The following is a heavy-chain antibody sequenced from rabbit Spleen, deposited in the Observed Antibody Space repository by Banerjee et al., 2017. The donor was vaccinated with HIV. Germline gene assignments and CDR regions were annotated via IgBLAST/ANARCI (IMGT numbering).Heavy chain of an antibody. V-gene: IGHV1S40*01. D-gene: IGHD2-1*01. CDR3: AIATMTLVITDL. J-gene: IGHJ4*01. CDR2: IYAGDSGAT. Sequence: QSLEESGGDLVKPGASLTLTCTASGFSFSSSYYICWVRQAPGKGLEWIACIYAGDSGATYYANWAKGRFTVSKTSSTTVTLQMPGLTAADTATYFCAIATMTLVITDLWGPGTLVTVS. CDR1: GFSFSSSYY.